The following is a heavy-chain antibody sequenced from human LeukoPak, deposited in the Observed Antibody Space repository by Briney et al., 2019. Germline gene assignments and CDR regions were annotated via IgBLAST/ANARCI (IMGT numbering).Heavy chain of an antibody. CDR3: ARLEPRIAAAVDY. Sequence: SESLSLTCTVSGGSISSYYWSWIRQPPGKGLEWIGYIYTSGSTNYNPSLKSRVTISVDTSKNQFSLKLSSVTAADTAVYYCARLEPRIAAAVDYWGQGTLVTVSS. V-gene: IGHV4-4*09. CDR1: GGSISSYY. D-gene: IGHD6-13*01. CDR2: IYTSGST. J-gene: IGHJ4*02.